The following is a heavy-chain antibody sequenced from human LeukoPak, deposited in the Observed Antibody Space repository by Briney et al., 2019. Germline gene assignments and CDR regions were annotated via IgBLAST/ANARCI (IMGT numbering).Heavy chain of an antibody. CDR2: IRYDGSKK. V-gene: IGHV3-30*02. Sequence: PGGSLRLSCAASGFTFSSYGMHWVRQAPGKGLEWVAFIRYDGSKKYYADSVKGRFTISRDNSKNTLYLQMNSLRAEDTAVYYCAKGLSDYMDVWGKETTVTVSS. J-gene: IGHJ6*03. CDR3: AKGLSDYMDV. CDR1: GFTFSSYG.